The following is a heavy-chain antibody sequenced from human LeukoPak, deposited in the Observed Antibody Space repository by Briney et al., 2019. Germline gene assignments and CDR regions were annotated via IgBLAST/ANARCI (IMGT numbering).Heavy chain of an antibody. CDR3: AKEMDPQIIVGATALEY. V-gene: IGHV3-9*01. CDR1: GFTFDDYA. D-gene: IGHD1-26*01. J-gene: IGHJ4*02. Sequence: GGSLRLSCAASGFTFDDYAMHWVRQAPGKGLEWVSGISWNSGSIGYADSVKGRFTISRDNAKNSLYLQMNSLRAEDTALYYCAKEMDPQIIVGATALEYWGQGTLVTVSS. CDR2: ISWNSGSI.